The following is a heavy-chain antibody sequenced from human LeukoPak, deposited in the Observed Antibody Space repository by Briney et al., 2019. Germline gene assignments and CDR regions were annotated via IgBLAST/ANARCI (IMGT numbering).Heavy chain of an antibody. D-gene: IGHD3-22*01. V-gene: IGHV3-49*03. Sequence: GSLRLSCTASGFIFGDYGMCWFRQAPGKGLEWVGFIRGKAYGGTTEYAASVKGRFTISRDDSKSIAYLQMNSLKTEDTAVYYCSRDSSGYSYYFDYWGQGTLVTVSS. CDR1: GFIFGDYG. CDR2: IRGKAYGGTT. CDR3: SRDSSGYSYYFDY. J-gene: IGHJ4*02.